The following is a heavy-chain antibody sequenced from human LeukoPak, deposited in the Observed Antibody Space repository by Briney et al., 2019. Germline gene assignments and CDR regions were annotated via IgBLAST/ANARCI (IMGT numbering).Heavy chain of an antibody. CDR1: GYTLTAYY. CDR2: INPNSGGT. Sequence: ASVKVSCKASGYTLTAYYLHWVRQAPGQGLEWMGRINPNSGGTTYAQKFQGRVTMTRDTSISTAYMELSRLRSDDTAVYYCARGWELWTADYWGQGTLVTVSS. V-gene: IGHV1-2*06. D-gene: IGHD1-26*01. CDR3: ARGWELWTADY. J-gene: IGHJ4*02.